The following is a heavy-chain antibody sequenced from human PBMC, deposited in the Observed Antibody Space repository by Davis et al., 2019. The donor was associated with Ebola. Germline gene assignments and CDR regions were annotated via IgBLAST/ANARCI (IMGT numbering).Heavy chain of an antibody. Sequence: AASVTVSCKASGYTFASYGISWVRQAPGQGLEWMGWISAYNGNTNYAQKLQGRVPMTTDTSTSTAYMELRSLRSDDTAVYYCARVGGIVVVPAASASYYYGMDVWGQGTTVTVSS. CDR3: ARVGGIVVVPAASASYYYGMDV. D-gene: IGHD2-2*01. CDR1: GYTFASYG. J-gene: IGHJ6*02. CDR2: ISAYNGNT. V-gene: IGHV1-18*01.